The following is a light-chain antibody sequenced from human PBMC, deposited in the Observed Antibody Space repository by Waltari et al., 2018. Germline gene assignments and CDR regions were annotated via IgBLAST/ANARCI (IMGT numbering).Light chain of an antibody. V-gene: IGKV3-15*01. CDR2: GAS. CDR1: QRVSSN. Sequence: ERVMTQSPDTLSVYLGERDTLSCRASQRVSSNLAWYQQRPGQAQRLLIHGASTKATGIPAQFSVSGSGAEFTLTISSLQSVDFAVYHCQRENEWPRTLGQGTKVEIK. CDR3: QRENEWPRT. J-gene: IGKJ1*01.